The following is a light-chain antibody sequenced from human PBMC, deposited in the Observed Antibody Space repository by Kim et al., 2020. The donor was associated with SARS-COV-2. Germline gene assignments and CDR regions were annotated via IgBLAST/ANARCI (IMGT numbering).Light chain of an antibody. CDR1: QSVSSC. CDR2: DAA. V-gene: IGKV3-11*01. Sequence: SPGERATLSCRASQSVSSCLAWYQQKPGQAPRLLIYDAANRATGIPARFSGSGSGTDFTLPISSLEPEDFAVYYCQQRSNWPPLAFGGGTKVEIK. CDR3: QQRSNWPPLA. J-gene: IGKJ4*01.